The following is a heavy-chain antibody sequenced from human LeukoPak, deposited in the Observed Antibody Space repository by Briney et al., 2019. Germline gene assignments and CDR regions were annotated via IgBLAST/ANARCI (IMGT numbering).Heavy chain of an antibody. CDR1: GGSISSGSYY. D-gene: IGHD2-2*01. CDR2: IYTSGST. V-gene: IGHV4-61*02. CDR3: ARDKGYCSSTSCYYYYYYMDV. Sequence: SQTLSLACTVSGGSISSGSYYWSWVRQPAGKGLEWIGRIYTSGSTNYNPSLKSRVTISVDTSKNQFSLKLSSVTAADTAVYYCARDKGYCSSTSCYYYYYYMDVWGKGTTVTVSS. J-gene: IGHJ6*03.